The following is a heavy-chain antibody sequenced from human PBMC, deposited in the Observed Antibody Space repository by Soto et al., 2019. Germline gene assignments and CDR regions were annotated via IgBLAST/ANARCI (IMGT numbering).Heavy chain of an antibody. D-gene: IGHD1-26*01. CDR2: INRDGSSI. CDR1: EFTFSSSW. J-gene: IGHJ4*02. Sequence: AGGSLRLSCVVSEFTFSSSWMHWVRQGPGKGLVWVSRINRDGSSINYADSVKGRFTTSRDNAKNMLYMQMNSLRAEDTALYYCVTGWADYWGQGTLVTVSS. CDR3: VTGWADY. V-gene: IGHV3-74*01.